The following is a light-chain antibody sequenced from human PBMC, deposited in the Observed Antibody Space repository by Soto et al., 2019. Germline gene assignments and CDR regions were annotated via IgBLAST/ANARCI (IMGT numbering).Light chain of an antibody. CDR2: DVS. CDR3: SSYTSSSTFYV. J-gene: IGLJ1*01. V-gene: IGLV2-14*01. CDR1: SSDVGGYNY. Sequence: QSALTQPASVSGSPAQSITISCTGTSSDVGGYNYVSWYQQHPGKAPKLMIYDVSNRPSGVSNRFSGSKSGNTASLTISGLQAEDEADYYCSSYTSSSTFYVFGTGTKLTVL.